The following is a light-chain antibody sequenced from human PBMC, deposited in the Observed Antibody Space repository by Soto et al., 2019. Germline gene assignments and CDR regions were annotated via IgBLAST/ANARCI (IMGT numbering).Light chain of an antibody. J-gene: IGKJ1*01. V-gene: IGKV1-5*03. CDR3: QQYYTNSQAS. CDR1: QNIDNW. CDR2: KAS. Sequence: QIAQVSSTLSAPVGDRHTNTCAASQNIDNWLAWYQQKLGKAPKLLIYKASSLETGVPSRFSGSGSGTEFSLTISNLEPDDFATYHCQQYYTNSQASFGQGTKVDIK.